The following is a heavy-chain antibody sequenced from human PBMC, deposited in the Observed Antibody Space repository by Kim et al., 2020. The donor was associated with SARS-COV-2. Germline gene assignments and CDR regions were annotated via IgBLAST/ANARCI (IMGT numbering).Heavy chain of an antibody. J-gene: IGHJ4*02. D-gene: IGHD1-1*01. CDR2: K. CDR3: ARGSWNYFDY. V-gene: IGHV3-33*01. Sequence: KYYADSVKGRFTISRDNSKNTLYLQMNSLRAEDTAVYYCARGSWNYFDYWGQGTLVTVSS.